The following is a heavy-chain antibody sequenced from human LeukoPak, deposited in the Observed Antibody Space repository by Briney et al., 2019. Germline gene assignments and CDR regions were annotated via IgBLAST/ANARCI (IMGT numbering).Heavy chain of an antibody. D-gene: IGHD6-13*01. J-gene: IGHJ4*02. CDR3: VRGQATAWGLDY. V-gene: IGHV3-74*01. Sequence: GGSLRLSCAASGFAFSTNWMHWVRQAPGKGLVWVSHISTDARTITYADFVKGRFAISRDNAKNTLYLQMNSLRAEDTALYYCVRGQATAWGLDYWGQGTLVTVSS. CDR1: GFAFSTNW. CDR2: ISTDARTI.